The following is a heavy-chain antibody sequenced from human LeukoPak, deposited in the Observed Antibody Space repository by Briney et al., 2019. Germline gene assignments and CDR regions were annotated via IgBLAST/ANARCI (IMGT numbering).Heavy chain of an antibody. J-gene: IGHJ3*02. CDR3: ARDTAAFDI. Sequence: GGSLRLSCAASGFTVSTNYMSWVRQAPGKGLEWVSVMYSGGTTYYADSVKGRFTISRDNSKNTRYLQMNSLRVDDTALYYCARDTAAFDIWGQGTMVTISS. CDR1: GFTVSTNY. CDR2: MYSGGTT. V-gene: IGHV3-53*01. D-gene: IGHD5-18*01.